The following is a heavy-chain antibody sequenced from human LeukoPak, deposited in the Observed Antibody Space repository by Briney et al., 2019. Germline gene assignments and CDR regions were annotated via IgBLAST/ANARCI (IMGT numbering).Heavy chain of an antibody. CDR1: GFTFSSYA. V-gene: IGHV3-23*01. J-gene: IGHJ4*02. Sequence: PGGSLRLSCAASGFTFSSYAMTWVRQAPGGGLEWVSAIGGRGDNTYYADSVRGRFTISRDNSKSTLYLQMNSLRAEDTAIYYCAKNGGDSYGTGHFDYWGQGTLVTVSS. CDR2: IGGRGDNT. D-gene: IGHD2-21*02. CDR3: AKNGGDSYGTGHFDY.